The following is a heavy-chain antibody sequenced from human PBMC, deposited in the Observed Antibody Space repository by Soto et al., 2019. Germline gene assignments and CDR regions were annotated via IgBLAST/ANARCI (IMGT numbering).Heavy chain of an antibody. CDR1: GFTFSSYW. D-gene: IGHD6-6*01. CDR3: ARKQLVGRWRYFAY. CDR2: IKQDGSEK. V-gene: IGHV3-7*03. Sequence: EVQLVESGGGLVQPGGSLRLSCAASGFTFSSYWMSWVRQAPGKGLEWVANIKQDGSEKYYVDSVKGRFTISRDNAKNALYMQMTSLRAEDTAVSYCARKQLVGRWRYFAYWGQGTLVTVSS. J-gene: IGHJ4*02.